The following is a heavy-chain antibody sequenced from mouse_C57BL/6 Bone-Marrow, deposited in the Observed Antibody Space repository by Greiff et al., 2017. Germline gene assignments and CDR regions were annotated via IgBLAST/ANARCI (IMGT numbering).Heavy chain of an antibody. Sequence: EVHLVESGAELVRPGASVKLSCTASGFNIKDDYMHWVKQRPEQGLEWIGWIDPENGDTEYASKFQGKATITADTSSNTAYLQLSSLTSEDTAVYYCTTFFAYWGQGTLVTVSA. J-gene: IGHJ3*01. CDR3: TTFFAY. CDR2: IDPENGDT. CDR1: GFNIKDDY. V-gene: IGHV14-4*01.